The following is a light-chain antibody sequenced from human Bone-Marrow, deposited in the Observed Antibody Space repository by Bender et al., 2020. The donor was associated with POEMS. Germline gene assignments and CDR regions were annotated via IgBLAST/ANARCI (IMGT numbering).Light chain of an antibody. CDR3: ISFTTSATWV. CDR2: DVS. J-gene: IGLJ3*02. Sequence: QSALTQPASVSGSPGQSITISCTGTSSDVRNYRFVSWFQQHPGKVPKVIIFDVSNRPSGVSHRFSASKSGDTASLTISGLQAEDEADYYCISFTTSATWVFGGGTKLTVL. CDR1: SSDVRNYRF. V-gene: IGLV2-14*01.